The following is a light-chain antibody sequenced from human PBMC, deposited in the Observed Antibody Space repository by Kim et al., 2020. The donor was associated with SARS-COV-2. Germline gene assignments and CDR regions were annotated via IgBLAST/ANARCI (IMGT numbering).Light chain of an antibody. CDR1: SSNIGTRYD. CDR3: QSFDSSLTAWV. CDR2: GNT. Sequence: RVTIACTGSSSNIGTRYDVHWYQQLPGRAPTLLIYGNTNRPSGVPDRFSGSKSGTSASLAITGLQAEDEADYYCQSFDSSLTAWVFGGGTKLTVL. J-gene: IGLJ2*01. V-gene: IGLV1-40*01.